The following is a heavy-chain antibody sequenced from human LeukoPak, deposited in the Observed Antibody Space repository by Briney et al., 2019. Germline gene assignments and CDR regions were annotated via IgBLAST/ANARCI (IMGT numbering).Heavy chain of an antibody. J-gene: IGHJ5*02. CDR1: GGTFSSYA. CDR3: AMWTGIAVAGTGWFDP. V-gene: IGHV1-69*11. CDR2: IIPILGTA. Sequence: SVKVSCKASGGTFSSYAISWVRQAPGQGLEWMGRIIPILGTANYAQKFQGRVTITADESTSTAYMELSSLRSEDTAVYYCAMWTGIAVAGTGWFDPWGQGTLVTVSS. D-gene: IGHD6-19*01.